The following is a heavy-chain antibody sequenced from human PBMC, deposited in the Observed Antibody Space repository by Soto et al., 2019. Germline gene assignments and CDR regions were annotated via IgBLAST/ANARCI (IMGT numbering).Heavy chain of an antibody. CDR2: IYSGGST. Sequence: EGQLVETGGALIQPGGSLRLSCAASGFTVSSNYMSWVRQAPGKGLEWVSVIYSGGSTYYADSVKGRFTISRDNSKNTLYLQMNSLRAEDTAVYYCARVAEELRYEDAFDIWRQGTIVTVSS. CDR1: GFTVSSNY. V-gene: IGHV3-53*02. CDR3: ARVAEELRYEDAFDI. J-gene: IGHJ3*02. D-gene: IGHD1-7*01.